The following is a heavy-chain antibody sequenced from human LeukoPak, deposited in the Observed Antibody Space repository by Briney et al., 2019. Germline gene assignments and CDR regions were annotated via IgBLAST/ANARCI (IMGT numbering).Heavy chain of an antibody. D-gene: IGHD1-26*01. CDR2: IYSGGDT. J-gene: IGHJ4*02. CDR1: GFTVSSNY. CDR3: ARRSGEGYFDC. Sequence: GGSLRLTCAASGFTVSSNYMTWVRQAPGKGLEWLSVIYSGGDTYYADSVKGRFTISRDNSKNTLYLQMNSLRAEDTAVYYCARRSGEGYFDCWGQGTLVTVSS. V-gene: IGHV3-66*01.